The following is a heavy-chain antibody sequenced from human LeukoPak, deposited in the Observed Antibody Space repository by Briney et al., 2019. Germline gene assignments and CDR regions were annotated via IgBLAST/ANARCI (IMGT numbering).Heavy chain of an antibody. CDR3: AKQRGALRENYYMDV. CDR1: GFSFSNYA. V-gene: IGHV3-23*01. CDR2: AGSSSR. Sequence: GGSLRLSCLASGFSFSNYAMSWVRQAPGKGLEWVSNAGSSSRLYGDSVKGRFSVSRDNSKNTLYLQMNSLRADDTAVYYCAKQRGALRENYYMDVWGKGTTVTISS. J-gene: IGHJ6*03.